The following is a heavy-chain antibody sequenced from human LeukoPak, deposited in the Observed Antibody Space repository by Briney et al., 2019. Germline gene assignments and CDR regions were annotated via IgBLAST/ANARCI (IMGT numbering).Heavy chain of an antibody. CDR1: GFSFTNYY. Sequence: GASVKVSCKASGFSFTNYYMHWVRQAPGQGLEWMGVIGPSGGSTTYAERFQGRVTMTRDTSTGTVYMELNSLISEDTAVYYCAREAYGRSPRDDAVDVWGQGTMVTVSS. CDR2: IGPSGGST. D-gene: IGHD6-13*01. V-gene: IGHV1-46*01. J-gene: IGHJ3*01. CDR3: AREAYGRSPRDDAVDV.